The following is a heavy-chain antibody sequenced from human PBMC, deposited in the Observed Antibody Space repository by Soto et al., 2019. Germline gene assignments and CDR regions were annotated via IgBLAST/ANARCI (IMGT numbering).Heavy chain of an antibody. CDR3: ARSDDSTSYTLAL. V-gene: IGHV1-2*02. CDR2: VNPRSGGT. D-gene: IGHD3-16*01. Sequence: AASVTGSWKASRGDFSEYHMHWVRQAPGQGHEWMGWVNPRSGGTKYAQAFPDRLTMTRDASIRTSYMEVTSLRHGDTAGYFCARSDDSTSYTLALWGPGTQVTVS. J-gene: IGHJ4*02. CDR1: RGDFSEYH.